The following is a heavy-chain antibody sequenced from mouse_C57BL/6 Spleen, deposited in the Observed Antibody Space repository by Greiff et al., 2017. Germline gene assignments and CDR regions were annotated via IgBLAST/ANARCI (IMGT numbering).Heavy chain of an antibody. J-gene: IGHJ1*03. D-gene: IGHD1-1*01. CDR2: IWSGGST. CDR1: GFSLTSYG. Sequence: QVQLQQSGPGLVQPSQSLSITCTVSGFSLTSYGVHWVRQSPGKGLEWLGVIWSGGSTDYNAAFISRLSISKDNSKSQVFFKMNSLQADDTAIYYCARNPSPYGSSYDWYFDVWGTGTTVTVSS. V-gene: IGHV2-2*01. CDR3: ARNPSPYGSSYDWYFDV.